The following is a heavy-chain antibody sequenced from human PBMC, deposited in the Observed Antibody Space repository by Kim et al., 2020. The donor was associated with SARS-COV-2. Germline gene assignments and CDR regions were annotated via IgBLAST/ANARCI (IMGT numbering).Heavy chain of an antibody. J-gene: IGHJ6*02. Sequence: GGSLRLSCAASGFTFSSYAMSWVRQAPGKGLEWVSAISGSGGSTYYADSVKGRFTISRDNSKNTLYLQMNSLRAEDTAVYYCAKDLSHSSSWYTYYYGMGVWGQGTTVTVSS. D-gene: IGHD6-13*01. CDR3: AKDLSHSSSWYTYYYGMGV. V-gene: IGHV3-23*01. CDR1: GFTFSSYA. CDR2: ISGSGGST.